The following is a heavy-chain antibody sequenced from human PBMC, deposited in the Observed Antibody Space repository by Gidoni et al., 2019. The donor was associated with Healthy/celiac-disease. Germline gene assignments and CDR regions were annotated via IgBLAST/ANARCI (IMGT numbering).Heavy chain of an antibody. CDR2: ISSSGSTI. D-gene: IGHD1-20*01. Sequence: QVQLVESGGGLVKPGGSLRLSCAASGFIFSDYYMSWIRQAPGKGLEWVSYISSSGSTIYYAESGKGRFTISRDNAKNSLYLQMNSLGAEDTAVYYCARVGYNWNDCDYWGQGTLVTVSS. CDR1: GFIFSDYY. CDR3: ARVGYNWNDCDY. V-gene: IGHV3-11*01. J-gene: IGHJ4*02.